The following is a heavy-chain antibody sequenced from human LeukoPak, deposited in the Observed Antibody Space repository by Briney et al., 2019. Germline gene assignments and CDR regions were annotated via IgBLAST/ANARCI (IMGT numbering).Heavy chain of an antibody. V-gene: IGHV3-23*01. D-gene: IGHD6-6*01. CDR1: GFTFNSYA. CDR2: ISDSGGNT. Sequence: GGSLRLSCAASGFTFNSYAMSWVRQAPWERLQWVSGISDSGGNTYYADSVRGRFTISRDNSKNTLYLQMNSLRAEDTAVYYCARHRSSWLIDYWGQGTLVTVSS. J-gene: IGHJ4*02. CDR3: ARHRSSWLIDY.